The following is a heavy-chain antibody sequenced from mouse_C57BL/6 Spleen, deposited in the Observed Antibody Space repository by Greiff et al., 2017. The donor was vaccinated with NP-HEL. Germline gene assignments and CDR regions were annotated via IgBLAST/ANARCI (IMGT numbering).Heavy chain of an antibody. Sequence: EVQLQQSGPELVKPGASVKISCKASGYTFTDYYMNWVKQSHGKSLEWIGDINPNNGGTSYNQKFKGKATLTVDKSSSTAYMELRSLTSEDSAVYYCARALYSNPWYFDVWGTGTTVTVSS. V-gene: IGHV1-26*01. CDR2: INPNNGGT. CDR3: ARALYSNPWYFDV. D-gene: IGHD2-5*01. J-gene: IGHJ1*03. CDR1: GYTFTDYY.